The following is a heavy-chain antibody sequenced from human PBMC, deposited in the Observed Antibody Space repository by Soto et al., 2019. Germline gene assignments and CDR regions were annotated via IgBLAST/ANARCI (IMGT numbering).Heavy chain of an antibody. CDR3: AHSAAAAAYYYYYGMDV. J-gene: IGHJ6*02. D-gene: IGHD6-13*01. CDR1: GFSLSTSGVG. Sequence: QITLKESGPTLVKPTQTLTLTCTFSGFSLSTSGVGVGWIRQPPGKALEWLALIYWDDDKRYSPSLKSRLTITKDTSKNQVVLTMTNMDPVDTATYYCAHSAAAAAYYYYYGMDVWGQGTTVTVSS. CDR2: IYWDDDK. V-gene: IGHV2-5*02.